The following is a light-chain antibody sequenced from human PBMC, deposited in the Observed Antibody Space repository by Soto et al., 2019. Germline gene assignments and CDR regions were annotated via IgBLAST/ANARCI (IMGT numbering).Light chain of an antibody. Sequence: QSALTQPASVSGSPGQSITISCTRTSSDVGGYNYVSWYQQHPGKAPKVVIYEVSNRPSWISNRFSGSKSGNTASLTISGLQAEDEADYYCSSYTSSSTLVFGGGTKLTVL. CDR3: SSYTSSSTLV. CDR2: EVS. J-gene: IGLJ2*01. V-gene: IGLV2-14*01. CDR1: SSDVGGYNY.